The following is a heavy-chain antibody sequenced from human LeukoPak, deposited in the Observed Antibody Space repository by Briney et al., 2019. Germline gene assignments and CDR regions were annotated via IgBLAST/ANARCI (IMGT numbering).Heavy chain of an antibody. D-gene: IGHD3-16*01. CDR2: IIDSGDIT. V-gene: IGHV3-23*01. Sequence: GGSLRLSCAASGFIFRSYWMVWVRQAPGKGLEWVSGIIDSGDITYYANSVKGRFTISRDNSKNTLYLQMNSLRAEDTAVYYCAKLGGQEVYNYYVGVWGKGTTVAVSS. CDR1: GFIFRSYW. CDR3: AKLGGQEVYNYYVGV. J-gene: IGHJ6*03.